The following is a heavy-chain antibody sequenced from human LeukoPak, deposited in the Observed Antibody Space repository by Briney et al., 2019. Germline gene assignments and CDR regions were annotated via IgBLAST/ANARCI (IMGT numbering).Heavy chain of an antibody. CDR1: GFTFSDYY. V-gene: IGHV3-11*01. D-gene: IGHD3-9*01. CDR2: ISSSGSTI. Sequence: GGSLRLSRAASGFTFSDYYMSWIRQAPGKGLEWVSYISSSGSTIYYADSVKGRFTISRDNAKNSLYLQMNSLRAEDTAVYYCARDGHYDILTGYFQDWGQGTLVTVSS. J-gene: IGHJ1*01. CDR3: ARDGHYDILTGYFQD.